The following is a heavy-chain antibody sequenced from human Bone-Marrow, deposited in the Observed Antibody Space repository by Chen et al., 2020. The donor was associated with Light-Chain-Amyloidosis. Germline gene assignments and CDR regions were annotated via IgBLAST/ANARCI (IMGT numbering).Heavy chain of an antibody. J-gene: IGHJ4*02. CDR2: IYPDDSDA. CDR3: ARRRDGYNFDY. Sequence: EVQLEQSGPEVKKPGESLKISCKGSGYTFPNYWIGWVRQMPGKGLEWMGVIYPDDSDARYSPSFEGQLTISADKSITTAYLQWRSLMASDTAMYYCARRRDGYNFDYWGQGTLVTVS. D-gene: IGHD5-12*01. CDR1: GYTFPNYW. V-gene: IGHV5-51*01.